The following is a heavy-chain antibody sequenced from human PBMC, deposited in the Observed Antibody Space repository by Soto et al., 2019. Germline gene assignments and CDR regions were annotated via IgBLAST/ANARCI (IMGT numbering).Heavy chain of an antibody. CDR3: ARGVNYYDSSGSSWFDH. J-gene: IGHJ5*02. CDR1: GYTFTNCG. Sequence: ASVSVCWTAPGYTFTNCGIIWVRQAHGQGLEWMGWISAYNGNTNYAQKFQGRVTMTTDTSTSTAYMEVRSLRSDDTAVYYCARGVNYYDSSGSSWFDHWGQGALVTVSS. CDR2: ISAYNGNT. D-gene: IGHD3-22*01. V-gene: IGHV1-18*01.